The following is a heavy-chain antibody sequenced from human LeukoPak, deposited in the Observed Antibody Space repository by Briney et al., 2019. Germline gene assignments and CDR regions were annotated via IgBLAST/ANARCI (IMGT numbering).Heavy chain of an antibody. CDR1: GFTVSTNY. D-gene: IGHD1-26*01. V-gene: IGHV3-53*01. CDR3: TTSARRWDYFDY. J-gene: IGHJ4*02. CDR2: IYSGGST. Sequence: GGSLRLSCAAPGFTVSTNYMRLVRQAPGKGLEWVSAIYSGGSTYYADSVKGRFTISRDNSKNTLYLQMNSLKTEDTAIYYCTTSARRWDYFDYWGQGTLVTVSS.